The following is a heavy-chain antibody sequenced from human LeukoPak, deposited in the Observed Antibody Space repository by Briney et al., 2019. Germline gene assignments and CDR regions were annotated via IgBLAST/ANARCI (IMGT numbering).Heavy chain of an antibody. V-gene: IGHV3-21*01. CDR3: ARDRPRYYDILTGYWPLYYYYGMDV. CDR2: ISSSSSYI. Sequence: PGGSLRLSCAASGFTFSSYSMNWVRQAPGKGLEWVSSISSSSSYIYYADSVKGRFTISRDNAKNSLYLQMNSLRAEDTAVYYCARDRPRYYDILTGYWPLYYYYGMDVWGQGTTVTVSS. CDR1: GFTFSSYS. J-gene: IGHJ6*02. D-gene: IGHD3-9*01.